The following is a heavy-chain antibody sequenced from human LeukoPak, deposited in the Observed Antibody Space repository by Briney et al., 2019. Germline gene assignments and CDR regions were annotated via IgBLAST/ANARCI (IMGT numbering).Heavy chain of an antibody. CDR3: ARVLSGSYLGYYFDY. J-gene: IGHJ4*02. D-gene: IGHD1-26*01. CDR1: GYTFTGYY. Sequence: RASVKVSCRASGYTFTGYYMHWVRQAPGQGLEWMGWINPNSGGTNYAQKFQGRVTMTRDTSISTAYMELSRLRSDDTAVYYCARVLSGSYLGYYFDYWGQGTLVTVSS. CDR2: INPNSGGT. V-gene: IGHV1-2*02.